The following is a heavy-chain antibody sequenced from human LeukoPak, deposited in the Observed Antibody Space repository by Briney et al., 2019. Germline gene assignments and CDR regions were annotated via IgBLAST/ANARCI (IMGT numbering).Heavy chain of an antibody. CDR2: IDPNSGGT. J-gene: IGHJ4*02. Sequence: GASVKVSCKASGYTFTGYYMHWVRQAPGQGLEWMGWIDPNSGGTNYAQKFQGRVTMTRDTSISTAYMELSRLRSDDTAVYYCARPLIGSGSYNYWGQGTLVTVSS. CDR3: ARPLIGSGSYNY. V-gene: IGHV1-2*02. D-gene: IGHD3-10*01. CDR1: GYTFTGYY.